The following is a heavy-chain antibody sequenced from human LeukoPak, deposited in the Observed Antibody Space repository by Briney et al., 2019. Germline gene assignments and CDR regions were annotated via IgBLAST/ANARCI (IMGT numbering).Heavy chain of an antibody. CDR3: ARDFAPTDYGSNPVEY. Sequence: GGSLRLSCAASGFTFSDYYMSWIRQAPGKGLEWVSYISSSGSTIYYADSVKGRFTISRDNAKNSLYLQMNSLRAEDTAVYYCARDFAPTDYGSNPVEYWGQGTLVTVSS. D-gene: IGHD4-23*01. CDR1: GFTFSDYY. CDR2: ISSSGSTI. J-gene: IGHJ4*02. V-gene: IGHV3-11*04.